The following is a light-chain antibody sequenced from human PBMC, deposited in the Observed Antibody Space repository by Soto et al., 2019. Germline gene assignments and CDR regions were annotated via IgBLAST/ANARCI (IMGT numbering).Light chain of an antibody. J-gene: IGLJ2*01. CDR3: SSYTSSSTPVV. CDR2: GVS. V-gene: IGLV2-14*01. CDR1: SSDVGGYKY. Sequence: QSALTQPASVSGSPGQSITISCTGTSSDVGGYKYVSWYQQHPGKAPKLMIYGVSNRPSGVSNRFSGSKSGNTASLTISGRQAADEADYYCSSYTSSSTPVVFGGGTKLTVL.